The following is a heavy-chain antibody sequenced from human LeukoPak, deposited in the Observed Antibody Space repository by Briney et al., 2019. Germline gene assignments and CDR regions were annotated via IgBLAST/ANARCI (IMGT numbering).Heavy chain of an antibody. CDR3: ARVYRSSYWVHYYFDY. CDR1: GGSISSGGYY. Sequence: SETLSLTCTVSGGSISSGGYYWSWIRQHPGKGLEWIGYIYYSGSTYYNPSLKSRVTISVDTSKNQCSLKLSSVTAADTAVYYCARVYRSSYWVHYYFDYWGQGTLVTVSS. J-gene: IGHJ4*02. D-gene: IGHD4-11*01. CDR2: IYYSGST. V-gene: IGHV4-31*03.